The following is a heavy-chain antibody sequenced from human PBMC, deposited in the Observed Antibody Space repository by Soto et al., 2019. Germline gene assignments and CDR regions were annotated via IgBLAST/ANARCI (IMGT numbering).Heavy chain of an antibody. J-gene: IGHJ4*02. Sequence: PSETLSLTCTVSGGSISSGGYYWSWIRQHPGKGLEWIGYIYYSGSTYYNPSLKSRVTISVDTSKNQFSLKLSSVTAADTAVSYCAREARMVRGVWFDYWGQGTLVTVSS. CDR3: AREARMVRGVWFDY. V-gene: IGHV4-31*03. CDR2: IYYSGST. D-gene: IGHD3-10*01. CDR1: GGSISSGGYY.